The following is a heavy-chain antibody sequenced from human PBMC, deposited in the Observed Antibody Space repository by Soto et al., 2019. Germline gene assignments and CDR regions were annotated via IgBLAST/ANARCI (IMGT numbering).Heavy chain of an antibody. V-gene: IGHV4-59*01. CDR3: ARGTGGVYSNNYHYYYYMHV. D-gene: IGHD4-4*01. J-gene: IGHJ6*03. CDR1: GGSISSYY. Sequence: SETLSLSCTVSGGSISSYYWSWIRQPPGKGLEWIGYIYYSGSTNYNPSLKSRVTISVDTSKNQFSLKLSSVTAADTAVYYCARGTGGVYSNNYHYYYYMHVWGKGTTVTGSS. CDR2: IYYSGST.